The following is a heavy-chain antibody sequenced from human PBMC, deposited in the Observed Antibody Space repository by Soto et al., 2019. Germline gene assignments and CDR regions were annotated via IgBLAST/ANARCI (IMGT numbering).Heavy chain of an antibody. CDR1: GGSFSGYY. CDR3: ARGLRYFDWLLISTQKFDY. J-gene: IGHJ4*02. V-gene: IGHV4-34*01. D-gene: IGHD3-9*01. CDR2: INHSGST. Sequence: SETLSLTCAVYGGSFSGYYWSWIRQPPGKGLEWIGEINHSGSTNYNPSLKSRVTISVDTSKNQFSLKLSSVTAADTAVYYCARGLRYFDWLLISTQKFDYWGQGTLVTVSS.